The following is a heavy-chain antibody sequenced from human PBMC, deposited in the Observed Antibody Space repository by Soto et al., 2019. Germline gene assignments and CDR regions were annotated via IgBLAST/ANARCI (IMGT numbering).Heavy chain of an antibody. CDR3: SRDLGSNWFKGWFDS. CDR1: RFTFRSYA. Sequence: GGSLRLSCAASRFTFRSYAMHWVRQAPGKGLEWVAAISYDGDNRYYADSVKGRFTVSRDNSKNTLYLQMESLRTADTAVYYCSRDLGSNWFKGWFDSWGHGTLVTVSS. V-gene: IGHV3-30-3*01. J-gene: IGHJ5*01. CDR2: ISYDGDNR. D-gene: IGHD6-13*01.